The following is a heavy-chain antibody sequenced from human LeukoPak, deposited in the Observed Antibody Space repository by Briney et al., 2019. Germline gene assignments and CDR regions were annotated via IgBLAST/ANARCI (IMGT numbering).Heavy chain of an antibody. V-gene: IGHV4-39*07. CDR2: IYYSGST. Sequence: SETLSLTCTVSGGSISSSSYYWGWIRQPPGKGLEWIGSIYYSGSTYYNPSLKSRVTISVDTSKNQFSLKLSSVTAADTAVYYCARVGPGGVWFGELPGHFDYWGQGTLVTVSS. D-gene: IGHD3-10*01. CDR1: GGSISSSSYY. CDR3: ARVGPGGVWFGELPGHFDY. J-gene: IGHJ4*02.